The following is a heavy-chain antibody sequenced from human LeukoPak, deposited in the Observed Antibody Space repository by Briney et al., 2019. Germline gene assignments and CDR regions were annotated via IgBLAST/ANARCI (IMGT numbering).Heavy chain of an antibody. V-gene: IGHV4-38-2*02. CDR1: GDSVNNDFF. CDR3: ARWASISREPGGFFDH. CDR2: FCLGRDT. J-gene: IGHJ4*02. Sequence: PSETLSLTCTVSGDSVNNDFFWGWVRQPPGKELEWIGSFCLGRDTYYRPSLKSRVTISVDTSKNQFSLNLNSVTAADTAVYYCARWASISREPGGFFDHWGQGTPVTVSS. D-gene: IGHD1-14*01.